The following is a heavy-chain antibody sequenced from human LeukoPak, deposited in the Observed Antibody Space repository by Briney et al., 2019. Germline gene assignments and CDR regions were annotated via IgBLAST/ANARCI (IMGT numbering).Heavy chain of an antibody. J-gene: IGHJ2*01. D-gene: IGHD6-13*01. CDR1: GFNFSSYS. CDR2: ISSSSSFI. Sequence: GGSLRLSCAGSGFNFSSYSMSWVRQAPWKGLEFVSSISSSSSFIYYADSVKGRFTISRDNAKKSLSLQMNSLRADDTAVYYCARDQQLAYWYFDLWGRGTLVTVSS. V-gene: IGHV3-21*01. CDR3: ARDQQLAYWYFDL.